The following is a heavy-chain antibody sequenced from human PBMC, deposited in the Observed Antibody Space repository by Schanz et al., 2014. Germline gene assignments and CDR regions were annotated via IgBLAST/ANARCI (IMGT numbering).Heavy chain of an antibody. J-gene: IGHJ5*02. CDR1: GYTFRSYG. Sequence: QVHLVQSGAEVKKPGASVKVSCRASGYTFRSYGINWVRQAPGQGLEWMGWISGYDANTNYAQKFQGRVTMTTDTSTSTAFMELRGLRSDDTAIYYCARGNTIFGVVILGWLDPWGQGTLVTVSS. CDR2: ISGYDANT. CDR3: ARGNTIFGVVILGWLDP. V-gene: IGHV1-18*01. D-gene: IGHD3-3*01.